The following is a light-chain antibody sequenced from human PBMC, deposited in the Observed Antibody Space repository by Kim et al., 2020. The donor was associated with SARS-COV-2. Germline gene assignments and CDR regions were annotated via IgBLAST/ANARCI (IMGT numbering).Light chain of an antibody. CDR2: LNSDGSH. Sequence: ASVKLTCTLGSGHSSYAIAGHQQQPEKGPRYLMKLNSDGSHSKGDGIPDRFSGSSSGAERYLTISSLQSEDEADYYCQTWGTGTWVFGGGTQLTVL. V-gene: IGLV4-69*01. J-gene: IGLJ3*02. CDR1: SGHSSYA. CDR3: QTWGTGTWV.